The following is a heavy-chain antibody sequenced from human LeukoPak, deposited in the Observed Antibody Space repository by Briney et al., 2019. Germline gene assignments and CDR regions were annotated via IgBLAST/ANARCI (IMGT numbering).Heavy chain of an antibody. J-gene: IGHJ3*02. D-gene: IGHD3-9*01. CDR3: ARATIPDVLRYFDWLEAPDAFDI. V-gene: IGHV1-2*02. CDR2: INPNSSGT. CDR1: GYTFTGYY. Sequence: ASVKVSCKASGYTFTGYYMHWVRQAPGQGLEWMGWINPNSSGTNYAQKFQGRVTMTGDTSISTAYMELSRLRSDDTAVYYCARATIPDVLRYFDWLEAPDAFDIWGQGTMVTVSS.